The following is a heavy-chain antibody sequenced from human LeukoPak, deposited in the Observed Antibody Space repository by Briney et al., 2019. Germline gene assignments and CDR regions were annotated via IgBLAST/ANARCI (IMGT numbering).Heavy chain of an antibody. D-gene: IGHD3-10*01. CDR3: AREPIYGSGSYYNERGFYFDY. CDR2: IYYSGST. J-gene: IGHJ4*02. Sequence: SETLSLTCAVSGASISGGGYSWSWIRQHPGKGLEWIGYIYYSGSTYYNPSLKSRVTISVDTSKNQFSLKLSSVTAADTAVYYCAREPIYGSGSYYNERGFYFDYWGQGTLVTVSS. CDR1: GASISGGGYS. V-gene: IGHV4-31*11.